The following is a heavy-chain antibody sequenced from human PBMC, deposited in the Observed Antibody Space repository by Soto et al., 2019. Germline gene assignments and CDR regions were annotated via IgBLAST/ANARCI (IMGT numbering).Heavy chain of an antibody. V-gene: IGHV3-23*01. Sequence: EVQLLESGGGLVQPGGSLRLSCAASGFTFSSYAMSWVRQAPGKGLEWVSGISGSGGRTYYADSGKGRFTISRDNYKNTLYLQMNSLRAEDTAVYYCAKVGGSGSYYDRLFDYWGQGTLVTVSS. CDR2: ISGSGGRT. D-gene: IGHD3-10*01. CDR1: GFTFSSYA. CDR3: AKVGGSGSYYDRLFDY. J-gene: IGHJ4*02.